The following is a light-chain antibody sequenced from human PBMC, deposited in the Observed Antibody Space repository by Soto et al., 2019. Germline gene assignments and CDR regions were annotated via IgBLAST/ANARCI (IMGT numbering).Light chain of an antibody. CDR2: DAS. CDR1: HDITSY. J-gene: IGKJ3*01. CDR3: QKCDYLPI. Sequence: DIQMTQSPSSLSASVGDRVTITCQASHDITSYLNWYQHKPGKAPKLLIYDASIFEAGVPSRFSGSGSGTDFTFPISSLQPEDVATYYCQKCDYLPIFGPGTTVDLK. V-gene: IGKV1-33*01.